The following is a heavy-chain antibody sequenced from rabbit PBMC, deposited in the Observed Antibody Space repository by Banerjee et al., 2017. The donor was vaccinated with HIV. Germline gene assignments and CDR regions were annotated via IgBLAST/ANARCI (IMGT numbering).Heavy chain of an antibody. CDR1: GFSFSSGYY. CDR3: ARDLAGAIGWNFDL. J-gene: IGHJ4*01. V-gene: IGHV1S40*01. Sequence: QQLVESGGGLVKPGASLTLTCKASGFSFSSGYYMSWVRQAPGKGLEWIGCIGTGSGSTYYASWAKGRFTISKTSSTTVTLQMTSLTAADTATYFCARDLAGAIGWNFDLWGQGTLVTVS. D-gene: IGHD4-1*01. CDR2: IGTGSGST.